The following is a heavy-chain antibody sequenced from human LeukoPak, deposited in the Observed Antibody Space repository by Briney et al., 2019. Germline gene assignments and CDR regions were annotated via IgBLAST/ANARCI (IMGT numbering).Heavy chain of an antibody. J-gene: IGHJ3*02. CDR3: ARRFNCSSTSGRGSRAFDI. CDR1: GGSISGYY. CDR2: IYISEST. D-gene: IGHD2-2*01. Sequence: PSETLSLTCTVSGGSISGYYWSWIRQPPWKGLDFIWYIYISESTNYNPSLKRRGSISVDTSKYNYSLKLSSVTVADTDVYDCARRFNCSSTSGRGSRAFDIWGQGI. V-gene: IGHV4-59*08.